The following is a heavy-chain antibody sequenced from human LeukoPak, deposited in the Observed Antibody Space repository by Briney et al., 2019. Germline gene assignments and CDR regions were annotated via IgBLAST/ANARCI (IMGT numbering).Heavy chain of an antibody. CDR2: INPSGGST. CDR1: GYTFTSYY. D-gene: IGHD4-23*01. Sequence: ASVTVSCKASGYTFTSYYMHWVRQAPGQGLEWMGIINPSGGSTSYAQKFQGRVTMTRDMSTSTVYMELSSLRSEDTAVYYCRAVYGGTAFDYWGQGTLVTVSS. V-gene: IGHV1-46*01. CDR3: RAVYGGTAFDY. J-gene: IGHJ4*02.